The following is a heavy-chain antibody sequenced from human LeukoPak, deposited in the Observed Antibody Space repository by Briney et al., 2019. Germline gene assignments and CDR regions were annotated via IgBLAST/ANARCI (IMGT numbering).Heavy chain of an antibody. CDR1: AFIFSGHW. Sequence: GGSLRLSCEGSAFIFSGHWMNWVRQTPGKGLEWVASIKEDGSERQYVDSVKGRFSISRDNTKGSLYLQMNSLRAEDTAVYYCARERREYYDFWSGYYPRDFDYWGQGTLVTVSS. V-gene: IGHV3-7*01. CDR2: IKEDGSER. CDR3: ARERREYYDFWSGYYPRDFDY. D-gene: IGHD3-3*01. J-gene: IGHJ4*02.